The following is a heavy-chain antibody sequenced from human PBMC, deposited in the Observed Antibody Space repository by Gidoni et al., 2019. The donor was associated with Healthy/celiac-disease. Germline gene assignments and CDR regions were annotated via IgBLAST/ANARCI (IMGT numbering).Heavy chain of an antibody. CDR1: GFTFSSYA. CDR2: ISSNGGST. CDR3: VKGGVELELDY. V-gene: IGHV3-64D*06. Sequence: EVQLVESGGGLVQPGGSLRLSCSASGFTFSSYAMHWVRQAPGKGLEYVSAISSNGGSTYYADSVKGRFTISRDNSKNTLYLQMSSLRAEDTAVYYCVKGGVELELDYWGQGTLVTVSS. D-gene: IGHD1-1*01. J-gene: IGHJ4*02.